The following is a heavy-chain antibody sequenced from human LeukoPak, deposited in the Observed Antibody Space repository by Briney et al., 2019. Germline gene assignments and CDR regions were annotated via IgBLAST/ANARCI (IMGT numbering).Heavy chain of an antibody. CDR2: IKQDGSAK. V-gene: IGHV3-7*01. Sequence: GGSLRLSCAASGFTFDDYTMHWVRLAPGKGLEWVANIKQDGSAKFYVESVKGRFTISRDNAKKSLYLQMNSLRADDTAVYYCARDGDFWSAQGAFDIWGQGTMVTVSS. CDR1: GFTFDDYT. J-gene: IGHJ3*02. CDR3: ARDGDFWSAQGAFDI. D-gene: IGHD3-3*01.